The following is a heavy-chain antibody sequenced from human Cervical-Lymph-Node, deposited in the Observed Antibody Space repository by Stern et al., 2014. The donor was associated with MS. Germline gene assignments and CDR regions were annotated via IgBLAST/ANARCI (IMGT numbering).Heavy chain of an antibody. CDR1: GYTLTELS. CDR2: FDPEDGET. CDR3: ATAPKYCSGGSCYFRAFDI. J-gene: IGHJ3*02. V-gene: IGHV1-24*01. D-gene: IGHD2-15*01. Sequence: VQLVESGAEVKKPGASVKVSCKVSGYTLTELSIHWVRQAPGQGLEWMGGFDPEDGETIYAQKCQGRVTMPEDTSTDTAYMELSSLRSEDTAVYYCATAPKYCSGGSCYFRAFDIWGQGTMVTVSS.